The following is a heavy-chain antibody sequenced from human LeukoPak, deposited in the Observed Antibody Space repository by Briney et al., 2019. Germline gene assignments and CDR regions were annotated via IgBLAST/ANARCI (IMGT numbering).Heavy chain of an antibody. D-gene: IGHD4-11*01. Sequence: SETLSLTCTVSGGSISSGGYYWSWIRQPPGKGLEWIGYIYHSGSTYYNPSLKSRVTISVDRSKNQFSLKLSSVTAADTAVYYCARQSIMMTTVTTGYFDYWGQGTLVTVSS. CDR1: GGSISSGGYY. J-gene: IGHJ4*02. V-gene: IGHV4-30-2*01. CDR2: IYHSGST. CDR3: ARQSIMMTTVTTGYFDY.